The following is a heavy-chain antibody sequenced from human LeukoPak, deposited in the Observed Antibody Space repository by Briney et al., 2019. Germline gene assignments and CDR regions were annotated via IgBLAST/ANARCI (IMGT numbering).Heavy chain of an antibody. D-gene: IGHD3-22*01. Sequence: ASVKVSCKASGGTFSSYAISWVRQAPGQGLEWMGRIIPIFGTANYAQKFQGRVTITTDESTSTAYMELSSLRSEDTAVYYWARYNYYDSSGYPDWGQGPLVTVS. CDR2: IIPIFGTA. J-gene: IGHJ4*02. V-gene: IGHV1-69*05. CDR1: GGTFSSYA. CDR3: ARYNYYDSSGYPD.